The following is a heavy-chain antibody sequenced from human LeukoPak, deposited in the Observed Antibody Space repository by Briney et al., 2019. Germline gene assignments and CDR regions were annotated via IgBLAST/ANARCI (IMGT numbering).Heavy chain of an antibody. CDR1: GFTFSSYA. J-gene: IGHJ4*02. Sequence: GGSLRLSCAASGFTFSSYAMHWVRQAPGKGLEWVAVISYDGSNKYYADSVKGRFTISRDNSKNTLYLQMNSLRAEDTAVYCCARGQGPPYCSGGSCYSYFYYWGEGTLFTVSS. CDR3: ARGQGPPYCSGGSCYSYFYY. V-gene: IGHV3-30*04. CDR2: ISYDGSNK. D-gene: IGHD2-15*01.